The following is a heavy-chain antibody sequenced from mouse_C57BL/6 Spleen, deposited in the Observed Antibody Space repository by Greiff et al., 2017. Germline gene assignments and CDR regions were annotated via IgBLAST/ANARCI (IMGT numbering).Heavy chain of an antibody. CDR1: GYTFTSYW. CDR2: IHPNSGST. J-gene: IGHJ4*01. CDR3: AREIITTVVSRDYAMDY. Sequence: QVQLQQPGAELVKPGASVKLSCKASGYTFTSYWMHWVKQRPGQGLEWIGMIHPNSGSTNYNEKFKSKATLTVDKSSSTAYMQLSSLTSEDSAVYDCAREIITTVVSRDYAMDYWGQGTSVTVSS. V-gene: IGHV1-64*01. D-gene: IGHD1-1*01.